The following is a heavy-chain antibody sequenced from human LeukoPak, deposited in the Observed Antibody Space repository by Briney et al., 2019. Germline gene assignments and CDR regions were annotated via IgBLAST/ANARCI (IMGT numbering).Heavy chain of an antibody. CDR1: GGSISSYY. D-gene: IGHD6-13*01. J-gene: IGHJ4*02. V-gene: IGHV4-59*01. Sequence: PSETLSLTCTVSGGSISSYYWSWIRQPPGKGLEWIGYIYYSGSTNYNPSLKSRVTISVDTSKNQFSLKLSSVTAADTAVYYCARVGVGAAAGVVDYWGQGTLVTVSS. CDR3: ARVGVGAAAGVVDY. CDR2: IYYSGST.